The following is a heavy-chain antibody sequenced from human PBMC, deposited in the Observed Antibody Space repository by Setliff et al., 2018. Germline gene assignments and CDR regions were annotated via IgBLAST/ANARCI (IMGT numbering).Heavy chain of an antibody. Sequence: SCAASGCTFSSYPMHWVRQAPGKGLEWVAVTSYDGINKYYAESVKGRFTISRDNAKNSLYLQMNSLRAEDTAVYYCARDLSPYYGSGSYPYNFDYWGQGTLVTVSS. CDR3: ARDLSPYYGSGSYPYNFDY. J-gene: IGHJ4*02. CDR2: TSYDGINK. V-gene: IGHV3-30*07. CDR1: GCTFSSYP. D-gene: IGHD3-10*01.